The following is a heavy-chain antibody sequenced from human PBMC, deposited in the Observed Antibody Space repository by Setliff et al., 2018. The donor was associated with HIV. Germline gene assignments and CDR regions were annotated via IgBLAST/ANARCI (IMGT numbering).Heavy chain of an antibody. CDR2: IYYSGST. V-gene: IGHV4-39*01. D-gene: IGHD2-15*01. CDR3: ASNYCSAGSCYHDY. Sequence: PSETLSLTCTVSGGSISGYYWGWIRQPPGKGLEWVGSIYYSGSTDYNPSLKSRVTISVDTSKNQFSLKLSSVTAADTAVYYCASNYCSAGSCYHDYWGQGTLVTVSS. J-gene: IGHJ4*02. CDR1: GGSISGYY.